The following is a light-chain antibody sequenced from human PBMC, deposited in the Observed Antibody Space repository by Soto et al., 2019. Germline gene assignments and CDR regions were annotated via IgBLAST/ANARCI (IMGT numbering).Light chain of an antibody. CDR3: QQYYRYPWT. CDR2: DAS. V-gene: IGKV1-5*01. Sequence: DIQMTQSPTTLSASVGDRVTITCRASQIVSNVLAWFQQKPGKGPELLIYDASNLQSGVPSRFSGSGSGTEFTLTISSLQPDDFAVYYCQQYYRYPWTFGQGTKVDIK. CDR1: QIVSNV. J-gene: IGKJ1*01.